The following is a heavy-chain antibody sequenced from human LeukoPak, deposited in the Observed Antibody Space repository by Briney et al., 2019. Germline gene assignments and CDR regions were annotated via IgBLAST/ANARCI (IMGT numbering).Heavy chain of an antibody. CDR1: GFTFSNYG. CDR3: ASARDYYGSGSYYNFPY. J-gene: IGHJ4*02. V-gene: IGHV3-30*03. Sequence: GGSLKLSCAASGFTFSNYGMHWVRQAPGKGLEWVGIISYDGNGDNYADSVKGRFTVYRDNSKNTLYLQMNSLRAEDTAVYYCASARDYYGSGSYYNFPYWGQGTLVTVSS. D-gene: IGHD3-10*01. CDR2: ISYDGNGD.